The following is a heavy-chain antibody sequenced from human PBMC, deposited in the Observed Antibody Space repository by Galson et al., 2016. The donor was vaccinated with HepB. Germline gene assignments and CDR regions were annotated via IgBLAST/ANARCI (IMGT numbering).Heavy chain of an antibody. Sequence: SLRLSCAASGFSISIYSMNWVRQAPGKGLEWVSGIGGSDGTTYYADSVKGRFTISRDNSKNTLYLKMNSLRAEDTAVYYCAKGEYYYGSGVFFYFDYWGQGTLVTVSS. D-gene: IGHD3-10*01. J-gene: IGHJ4*02. CDR3: AKGEYYYGSGVFFYFDY. V-gene: IGHV3-23*01. CDR2: IGGSDGTT. CDR1: GFSISIYS.